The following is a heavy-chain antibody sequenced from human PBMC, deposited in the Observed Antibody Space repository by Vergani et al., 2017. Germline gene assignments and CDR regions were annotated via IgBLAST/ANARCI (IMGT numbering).Heavy chain of an antibody. CDR3: ARGSGGGYGDSMEGCD. CDR1: GGSISSGGYY. D-gene: IGHD4-17*01. J-gene: IGHJ4*02. Sequence: QVQLQESGPGLVKPSQTLSLTCTVSGGSISSGGYYWSWLRQHPGKGLVWIVYIYYSGSTYYNPSLKSRVTISVDTSKNQFSLKLSSVTAADTAGYYCARGSGGGYGDSMEGCDWGQGTLVTVSS. V-gene: IGHV4-31*03. CDR2: IYYSGST.